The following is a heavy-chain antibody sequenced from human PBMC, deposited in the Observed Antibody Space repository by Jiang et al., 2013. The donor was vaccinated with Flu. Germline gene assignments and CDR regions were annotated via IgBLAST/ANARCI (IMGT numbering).Heavy chain of an antibody. D-gene: IGHD5-24*01. J-gene: IGHJ2*01. CDR1: GFSLSTSGMC. CDR3: ARVSVHVEMATIGPWYFDL. V-gene: IGHV2-70*01. CDR2: IDWDDDK. Sequence: KPTQTLTLTCTFSGFSLSTSGMCVSWIRQPPGKALEWLALIDWDDDKYYSTSLKTRLTISKDTSKNQVVLTMTNMDPVDTATYYCARVSVHVEMATIGPWYFDLWGRGTLVTVSS.